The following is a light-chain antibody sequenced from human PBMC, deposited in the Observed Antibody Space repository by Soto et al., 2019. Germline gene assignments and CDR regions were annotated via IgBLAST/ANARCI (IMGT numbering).Light chain of an antibody. CDR2: AAS. J-gene: IGKJ2*01. V-gene: IGKV1-39*01. CDR1: QSISSY. Sequence: DIQMTQSPSSLSASVGDRVTITCRASQSISSYLNWYQQKPGKAPKLLIYAASSLQSGVPSRFIGRGSGTDFTLTISSLQPEDFATYYCQQSHSTPPSFGQGTKLEIK. CDR3: QQSHSTPPS.